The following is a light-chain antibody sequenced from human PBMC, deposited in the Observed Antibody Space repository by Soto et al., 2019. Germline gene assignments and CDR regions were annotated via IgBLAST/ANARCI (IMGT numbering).Light chain of an antibody. CDR3: SSYTSSSTYD. CDR1: SSDVGNSNG. V-gene: IGLV2-18*02. CDR2: DVS. Sequence: QSVLTQPPSVSGSPGQSVAISCTGTSSDVGNSNGVSWYQQPPGTAPKLMIYDVSNRPSGVPDRFSGSKSGNTASLTISGLQAEDEADYYCSSYTSSSTYDFGTGTKVTAL. J-gene: IGLJ1*01.